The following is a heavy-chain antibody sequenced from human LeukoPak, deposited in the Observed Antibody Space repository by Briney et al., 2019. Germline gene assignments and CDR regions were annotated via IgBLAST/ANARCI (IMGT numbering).Heavy chain of an antibody. Sequence: PGGSLRLSCAASGFTFSTYAVSWIRQAPGKGLEWVSIISGSGGSTYYADSVKGRFTISRDNSENTLYLQMNSLRAEDTAVYYCAKERLTTTAFDYWGQGTLVTVSS. V-gene: IGHV3-23*01. D-gene: IGHD1-1*01. CDR3: AKERLTTTAFDY. CDR1: GFTFSTYA. CDR2: ISGSGGST. J-gene: IGHJ4*02.